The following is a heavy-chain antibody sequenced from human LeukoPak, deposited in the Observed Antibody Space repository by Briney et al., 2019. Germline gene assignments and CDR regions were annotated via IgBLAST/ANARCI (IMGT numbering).Heavy chain of an antibody. J-gene: IGHJ5*02. D-gene: IGHD4-17*01. CDR1: GYTFTSYD. CDR2: MNPYSGNT. Sequence: ASVRVSGKASGYTFTSYDINWVRQATGQGLEWMGWMNPYSGNTGYAQKFQGRVTSRRNTSISTAYMELSRLRSEDTAVYYCARRWEIYGDYDARDYEWFDPWGQGTLVTVSS. V-gene: IGHV1-8*03. CDR3: ARRWEIYGDYDARDYEWFDP.